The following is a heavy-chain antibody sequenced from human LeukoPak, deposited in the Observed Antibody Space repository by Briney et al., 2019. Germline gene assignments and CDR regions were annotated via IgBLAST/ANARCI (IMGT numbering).Heavy chain of an antibody. CDR3: ATYDSSGP. CDR1: GGTFSSYA. J-gene: IGHJ5*02. CDR2: FDPEDGET. V-gene: IGHV1-24*01. Sequence: ASVKVSCKASGGTFSSYAISWVRQAPGKGLEWMGGFDPEDGETIYAQKFQGRVTMTEDTSTDTAYMELSSLRSEDTAVYYCATYDSSGPWGQGTLVTVSS. D-gene: IGHD3-22*01.